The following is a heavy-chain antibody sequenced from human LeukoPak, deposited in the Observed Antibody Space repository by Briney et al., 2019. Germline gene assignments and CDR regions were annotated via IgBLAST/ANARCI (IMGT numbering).Heavy chain of an antibody. CDR3: ARLRSPGDFDY. V-gene: IGHV4-39*07. Sequence: SETLSLTCTVSGGSISSSSYYWGWIRQPPGKGLEWIGSIYYSGSTYYHPSLKSRVTISVATSQNQFSLRLNSVTAADTAMYYCARLRSPGDFDYWGRGTLVTVSS. D-gene: IGHD1-26*01. CDR1: GGSISSSSYY. CDR2: IYYSGST. J-gene: IGHJ4*02.